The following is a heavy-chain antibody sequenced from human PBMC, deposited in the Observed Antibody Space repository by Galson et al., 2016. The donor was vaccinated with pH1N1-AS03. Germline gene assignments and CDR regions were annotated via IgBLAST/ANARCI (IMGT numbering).Heavy chain of an antibody. CDR1: GYIFTGFY. Sequence: SVKVSCKASGYIFTGFYVHWVRQAPGQGLEWMGWINTDSGVTNYAQKFEAWVTMTRDTSVSTAYMELYGLKSDDTAVYYCARDPRGPCTCATCPTTYYFGMDVWGQGTTVIVSS. J-gene: IGHJ6*02. CDR3: ARDPRGPCTCATCPTTYYFGMDV. V-gene: IGHV1-2*04. D-gene: IGHD2-8*01. CDR2: INTDSGVT.